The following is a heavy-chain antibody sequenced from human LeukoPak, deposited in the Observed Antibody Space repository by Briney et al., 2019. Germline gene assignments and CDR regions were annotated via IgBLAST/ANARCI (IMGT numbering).Heavy chain of an antibody. Sequence: PGGSLRLSCAASGFTFNTYSIQWVRQAPGKGLEWVAVISDDGRNKYYADSVKGRFTISRDNSKNTVYLQMNSLRDEDTAVYYCASVRWGYFDLWGRGTLVTVSS. V-gene: IGHV3-30*04. CDR2: ISDDGRNK. CDR3: ASVRWGYFDL. D-gene: IGHD5-24*01. CDR1: GFTFNTYS. J-gene: IGHJ2*01.